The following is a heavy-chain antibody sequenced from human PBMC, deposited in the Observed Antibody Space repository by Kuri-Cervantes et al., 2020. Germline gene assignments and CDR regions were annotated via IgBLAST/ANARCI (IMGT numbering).Heavy chain of an antibody. D-gene: IGHD3-9*01. CDR3: ARDFTGSDVLSDY. Sequence: GESLKISCAASGFTFSDYYMSWIRQAPGKGLEWVSYISSSGSTIYYADSVKGRFTISRDNAKNSLYLQMNSLRAEDTAVYYCARDFTGSDVLSDYWGQGTLVTVSS. J-gene: IGHJ4*02. V-gene: IGHV3-11*01. CDR1: GFTFSDYY. CDR2: ISSSGSTI.